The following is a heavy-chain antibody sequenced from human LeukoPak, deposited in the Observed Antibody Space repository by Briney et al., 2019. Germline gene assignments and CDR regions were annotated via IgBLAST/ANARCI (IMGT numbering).Heavy chain of an antibody. CDR3: ARGLDILTGRDRFDP. D-gene: IGHD3-9*01. Sequence: ASVKVSCKASGYTFTSYAMHWVRQAPGQRLEWMGWINAGNGNTKYSQEFQGRVTITRDTSASTAYMELSSLRSEDTAVYYCARGLDILTGRDRFDPWGQGTLVTVSS. V-gene: IGHV1-3*01. CDR1: GYTFTSYA. CDR2: INAGNGNT. J-gene: IGHJ5*02.